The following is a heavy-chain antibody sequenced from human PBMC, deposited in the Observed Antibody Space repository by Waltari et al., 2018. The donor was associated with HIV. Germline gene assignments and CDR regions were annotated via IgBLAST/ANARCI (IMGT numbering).Heavy chain of an antibody. Sequence: EVQPLESGGGLVQPGGSLRLSCAASGFTFSRYAVCWVRQSPGRGLGWVSFISGRGGSTYDADAGKGRFTISRDNSKNTLYLQMNSVRAEDTAVYYCAKDNRDPLSTLWYWGQGTLVTVSS. CDR3: AKDNRDPLSTLWY. CDR2: ISGRGGST. D-gene: IGHD2-21*01. J-gene: IGHJ4*02. CDR1: GFTFSRYA. V-gene: IGHV3-23*01.